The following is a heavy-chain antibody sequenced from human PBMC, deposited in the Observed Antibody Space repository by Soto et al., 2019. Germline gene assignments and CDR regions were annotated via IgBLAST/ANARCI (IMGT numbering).Heavy chain of an antibody. CDR1: GGSISSGRYY. Sequence: QVQLQESGPGLVKPSQALSLTCTVSGGSISSGRYYWSWIRQHPEKGLEWIGYISYSGSTYYNPSLKSRVTISAATSENQFSLRLSSVTAADTAVYYCARVRGRGLFDYWGQGTVVTVSS. CDR2: ISYSGST. CDR3: ARVRGRGLFDY. V-gene: IGHV4-31*03. D-gene: IGHD1-26*01. J-gene: IGHJ4*02.